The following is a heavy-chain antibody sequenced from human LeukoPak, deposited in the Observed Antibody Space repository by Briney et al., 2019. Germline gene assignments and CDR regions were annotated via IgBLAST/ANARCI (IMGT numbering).Heavy chain of an antibody. D-gene: IGHD3-10*01. J-gene: IGHJ5*02. CDR2: IYTSGSI. CDR1: GGSISSGRYY. CDR3: ARELNLVRAVSYNWFDP. V-gene: IGHV4-61*02. Sequence: PSQTLSLTCTVSGGSISSGRYYWSWIRQPAGKGLEWIGRIYTSGSINYNSSLKSRVTTSLDTSKNQFSLKLSSVTAADTAVYYCARELNLVRAVSYNWFDPWGQGTLVTVSS.